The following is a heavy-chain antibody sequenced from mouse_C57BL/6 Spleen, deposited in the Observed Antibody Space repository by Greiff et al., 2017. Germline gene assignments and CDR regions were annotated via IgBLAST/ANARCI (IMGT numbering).Heavy chain of an antibody. CDR1: GFNIKDYY. V-gene: IGHV14-2*01. CDR2: IDPEDGDT. CDR3: ARGDYGSSYAWVAY. J-gene: IGHJ3*01. D-gene: IGHD1-1*01. Sequence: VQLKQSGAELVKPGASVKLSCTASGFNIKDYYMHWVKQRTEQGLEWIGRIDPEDGDTKYAPKFQGKATITADTSSNTAYLQLSSLTSEDTAVYYCARGDYGSSYAWVAYWGQGTLVTVSA.